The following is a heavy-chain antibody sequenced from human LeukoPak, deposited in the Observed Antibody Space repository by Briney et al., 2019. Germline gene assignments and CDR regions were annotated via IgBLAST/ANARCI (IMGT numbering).Heavy chain of an antibody. CDR2: ISGGGGST. V-gene: IGHV3-23*01. D-gene: IGHD3-22*01. CDR3: AKENWVYNWKYDSSGSGINY. J-gene: IGHJ4*02. CDR1: GFTFSSYA. Sequence: GGSLRLSCAASGFTFSSYAMSWVRQAPGKGLEWVSAISGGGGSTYYADSVKGRFTISRDNSNNTLYLQMNSLRGEDTAVYYCAKENWVYNWKYDSSGSGINYWGQGTLVTVSS.